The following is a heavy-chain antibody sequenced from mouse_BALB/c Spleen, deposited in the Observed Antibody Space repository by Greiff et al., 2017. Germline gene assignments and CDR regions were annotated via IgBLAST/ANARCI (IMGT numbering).Heavy chain of an antibody. Sequence: GQLQQSGPGLVAPSQSLSITCTVSGFSLTSYGVHWVRQPPGKGLEWLGVIWAGGSTNYNSALMSRLSISKDNSKSQVFLKMNSLQTDDTAMYYCATNGYDGGAWFAYWGQGTLVTVSA. CDR1: GFSLTSYG. V-gene: IGHV2-9*02. CDR2: IWAGGST. D-gene: IGHD2-2*01. J-gene: IGHJ3*01. CDR3: ATNGYDGGAWFAY.